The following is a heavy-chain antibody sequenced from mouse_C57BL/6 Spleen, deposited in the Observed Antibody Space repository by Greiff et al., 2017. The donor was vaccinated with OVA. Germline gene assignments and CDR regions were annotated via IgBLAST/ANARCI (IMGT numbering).Heavy chain of an antibody. J-gene: IGHJ3*01. V-gene: IGHV2-2*01. Sequence: QVQLKESGPGLVQPSQSLSITCTVSGFSLTSYGVHWVRQSPGKGLEWLGVIWSGGSTDYNAAFISRLSISKDNSKSQVFFKMNSLQADDTAIYYCARIYDGYYGFAYWGQGTLVTVSA. CDR2: IWSGGST. CDR1: GFSLTSYG. D-gene: IGHD2-3*01. CDR3: ARIYDGYYGFAY.